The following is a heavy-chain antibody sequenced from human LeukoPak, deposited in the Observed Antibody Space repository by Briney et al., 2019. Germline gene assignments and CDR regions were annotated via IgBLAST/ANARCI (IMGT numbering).Heavy chain of an antibody. CDR2: IYYSGST. J-gene: IGHJ4*02. D-gene: IGHD1-26*01. CDR3: VRRTSGSYSDY. V-gene: IGHV4-59*08. CDR1: GGSISSYY. Sequence: SETLSLTFIVSGGSISSYYWSWIRQPPGKGLEWIGNIYYSGSTNYNSSLKSRVTISVDTSKNQFSLKLNSVTAADTAVYYCVRRTSGSYSDYWGQGTLVTVSS.